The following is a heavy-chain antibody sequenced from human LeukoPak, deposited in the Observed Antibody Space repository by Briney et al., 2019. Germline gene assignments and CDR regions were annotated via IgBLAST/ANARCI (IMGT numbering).Heavy chain of an antibody. CDR2: IYYSGST. Sequence: PSETLSLTCTVSGGSISSYYWSWIRQPPGKGLEWIGYIYYSGSTNYNPSPKSRVTISVDTSKNQFSLKLSSVTAADTAVYYCARGSKWLWRFDPWGQGTLVTVSS. CDR3: ARGSKWLWRFDP. J-gene: IGHJ5*02. V-gene: IGHV4-59*12. CDR1: GGSISSYY. D-gene: IGHD3-22*01.